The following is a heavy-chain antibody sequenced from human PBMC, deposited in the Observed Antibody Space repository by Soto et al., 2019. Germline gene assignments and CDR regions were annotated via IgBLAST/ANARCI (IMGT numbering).Heavy chain of an antibody. CDR2: LSDDANNR. CDR1: GFNFSSSA. D-gene: IGHD3-10*01. CDR3: ARDPSFGAFDI. Sequence: QVQLVESGGGVVQPGRSLRLSCAASGFNFSSSAMYWVRQAPGKGLEWMAVLSDDANNRYYADSVRGRFTISRDNSKNTLYLQMNSLRAEDTALYYCARDPSFGAFDIWGQGTMVTVSA. V-gene: IGHV3-30-3*01. J-gene: IGHJ3*02.